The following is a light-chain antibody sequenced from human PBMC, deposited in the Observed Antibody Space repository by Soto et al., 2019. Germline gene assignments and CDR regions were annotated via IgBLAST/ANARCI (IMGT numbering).Light chain of an antibody. CDR3: QHYNSYSEA. Sequence: DIQMTQSPSSLSASVGDRVTITCRASQSISSYLNWYQQRPGKAPKLLIYAASGLQSGVPSRFSGSGSGTEFTLTISSLQPDDFATYYCQHYNSYSEAFGQGTKV. V-gene: IGKV1-5*01. CDR2: AAS. J-gene: IGKJ1*01. CDR1: QSISSY.